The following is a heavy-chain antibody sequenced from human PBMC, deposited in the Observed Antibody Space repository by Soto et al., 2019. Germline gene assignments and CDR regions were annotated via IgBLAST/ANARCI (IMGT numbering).Heavy chain of an antibody. Sequence: GGSLRLSCAASGFTFSSYWMSWVRQAPGKGLEWVANIKQDGSEKYYVDSVKGRFTISRDNAKNSLYLQMNSLRAEDTAVYYCAAADDFYYYYYMDVWGKGTTVTVSS. J-gene: IGHJ6*03. V-gene: IGHV3-7*01. CDR1: GFTFSSYW. CDR2: IKQDGSEK. D-gene: IGHD6-13*01. CDR3: AAADDFYYYYYMDV.